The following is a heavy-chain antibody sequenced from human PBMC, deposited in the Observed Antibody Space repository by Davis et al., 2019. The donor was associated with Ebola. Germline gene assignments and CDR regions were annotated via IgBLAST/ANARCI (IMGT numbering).Heavy chain of an antibody. CDR3: ANGGSGSWYSYYYYGMDV. Sequence: GESLKISCAASGFTFSSYAMSWVRQAPGKGLEWVSAISGSGGSTYYADSVEGRFTISRDNSKNTLYLQMNSLRAEDTAVYYCANGGSGSWYSYYYYGMDVWGKGTTVTVSS. V-gene: IGHV3-23*01. CDR1: GFTFSSYA. CDR2: ISGSGGST. D-gene: IGHD6-13*01. J-gene: IGHJ6*04.